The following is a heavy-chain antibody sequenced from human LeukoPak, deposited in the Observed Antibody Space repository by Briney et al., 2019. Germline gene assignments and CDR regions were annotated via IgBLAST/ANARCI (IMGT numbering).Heavy chain of an antibody. J-gene: IGHJ4*02. D-gene: IGHD3-22*01. CDR2: ISYDGINK. CDR1: GFTFSNYA. Sequence: GGSLRLSCAASGFTFSNYALHWVRQAPGKGLEWVALISYDGINKYYADSVKGRFTISRDNSKNTLYLLMHSLRPEDTAVYYCAREAYDSSAYYFAYWGQGALVTVSS. CDR3: AREAYDSSAYYFAY. V-gene: IGHV3-30-3*01.